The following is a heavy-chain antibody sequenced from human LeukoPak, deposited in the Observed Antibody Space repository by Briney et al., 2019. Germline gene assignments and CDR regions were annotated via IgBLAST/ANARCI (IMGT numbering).Heavy chain of an antibody. D-gene: IGHD7-27*01. CDR3: ARDLNVGDWGNWIDP. CDR1: GFTVSSNY. CDR2: IYSGGST. Sequence: GGSLRLSCAASGFTVSSNYMSWVRQAPGKGLEWVSVIYSGGSTYYADSVKGRFTISRGNSKNTLYLQMNSLRAEDTAVYYCARDLNVGDWGNWIDPWGQGTLVTVSS. J-gene: IGHJ5*02. V-gene: IGHV3-66*01.